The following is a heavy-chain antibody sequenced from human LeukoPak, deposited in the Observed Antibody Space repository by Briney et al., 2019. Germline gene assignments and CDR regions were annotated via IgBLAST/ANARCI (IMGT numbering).Heavy chain of an antibody. Sequence: SETLSLTCSVSGGSISSRSYYWGWIRHPPGKGLEWIGSISYSASTYYNPSLKSRVTISVDTSKNQFSLKLSSVTAADTALCYCARQRWLVHNWFDPWGQGTLVTVSS. CDR2: ISYSAST. D-gene: IGHD6-19*01. CDR1: GGSISSRSYY. V-gene: IGHV4-39*01. J-gene: IGHJ5*02. CDR3: ARQRWLVHNWFDP.